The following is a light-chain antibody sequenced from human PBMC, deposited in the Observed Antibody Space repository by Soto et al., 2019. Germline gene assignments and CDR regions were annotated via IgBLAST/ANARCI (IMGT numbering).Light chain of an antibody. J-gene: IGLJ1*01. Sequence: QSVLTQPPSVSRAPGQRVTISCTGSSSIIGAGYDVHWYLQLPGTAPKLLIYGNTNRPSGVPDRFSGSKTGSSASLAITGLHAEDEAYYYCQSHDSSLHASVFGTGTKLTVL. CDR1: SSIIGAGYD. CDR2: GNT. CDR3: QSHDSSLHASV. V-gene: IGLV1-40*01.